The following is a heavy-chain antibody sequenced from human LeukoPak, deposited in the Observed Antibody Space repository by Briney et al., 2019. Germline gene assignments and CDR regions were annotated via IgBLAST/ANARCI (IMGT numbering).Heavy chain of an antibody. J-gene: IGHJ5*02. CDR3: VTGVT. CDR1: GFTFGDYA. V-gene: IGHV3-15*01. Sequence: PGGSLRLSCTASGFTFGDYAMSWVRQAPGKGLEWVGRIKSKSDGGTTDYAGPVKGRFTISRDESENTLYLQMNSLKTEDTAVYYCVTGVTWGQGTLVTVSS. D-gene: IGHD2-21*01. CDR2: IKSKSDGGTT.